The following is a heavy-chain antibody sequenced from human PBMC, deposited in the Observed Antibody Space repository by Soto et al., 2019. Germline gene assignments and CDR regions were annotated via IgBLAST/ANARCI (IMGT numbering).Heavy chain of an antibody. V-gene: IGHV3-11*01. CDR3: ASGNYGVDV. CDR2: VTGSGSAV. CDR1: GFTFSDYY. J-gene: IGHJ6*04. Sequence: QVQLVESGGGLVKPGGSLRLSCAASGFTFSDYYMTWIRQAPGKGLEWISYVTGSGSAVSYADSVKGRFTISRDNAKKSLFLQMNSLSAEDTAVYYCASGNYGVDVWGKGTTVTVSS.